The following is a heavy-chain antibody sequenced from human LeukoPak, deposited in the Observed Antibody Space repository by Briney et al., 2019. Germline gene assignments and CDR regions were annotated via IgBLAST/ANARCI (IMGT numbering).Heavy chain of an antibody. D-gene: IGHD2-15*01. CDR3: ARGAGDIVVVVAAKAGRGFDY. V-gene: IGHV4-4*02. J-gene: IGHJ4*02. CDR2: IYHSGST. CDR1: GGSISSSNW. Sequence: PSGTLSLTCAVSGGSISSSNWWSWVRQPPGKGLEWIGEIYHSGSTNYNPSLKSRVTISVDKSKNQFSLKLSSVTAADTAVYYCARGAGDIVVVVAAKAGRGFDYWGQGTLVTVSS.